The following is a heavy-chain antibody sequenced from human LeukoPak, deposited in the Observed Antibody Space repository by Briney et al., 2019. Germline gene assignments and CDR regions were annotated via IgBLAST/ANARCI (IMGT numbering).Heavy chain of an antibody. CDR2: IIPILGIA. Sequence: GASVKVSCKASGGTFSSYAISWVRQAPGQGLEWMGRIIPILGIANYAQKFQGRVTITADKSTSTAYMELSSLRSEDTAVYYCARDHDYGDDRWFDPWGQGALVTVSS. CDR3: ARDHDYGDDRWFDP. D-gene: IGHD4-17*01. CDR1: GGTFSSYA. J-gene: IGHJ5*02. V-gene: IGHV1-69*04.